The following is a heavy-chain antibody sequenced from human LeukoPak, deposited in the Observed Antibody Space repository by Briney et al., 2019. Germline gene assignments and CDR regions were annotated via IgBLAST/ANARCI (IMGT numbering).Heavy chain of an antibody. V-gene: IGHV3-21*01. CDR2: ISSSSSYI. Sequence: GGSLRLSYAASGFTFSSYSMNWVRQAPGKGLEWVSSISSSSSYIYYADSVKGRFTISRDNAKNSLYLQMNSLRAEDTAVYYCARDSPGYYFDYWGQGTLVTVSS. CDR3: ARDSPGYYFDY. CDR1: GFTFSSYS. D-gene: IGHD1-14*01. J-gene: IGHJ4*02.